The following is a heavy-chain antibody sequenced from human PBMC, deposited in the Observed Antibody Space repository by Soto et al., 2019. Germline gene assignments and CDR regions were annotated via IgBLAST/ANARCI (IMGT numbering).Heavy chain of an antibody. D-gene: IGHD4-17*01. Sequence: QVQLVQSGAEVKKPGSSVKVSCKASGGTFSSYTISWVRQAPGQGLEWMGRIIPILGIANYAQKFQGRVTMTADKGTSSAYRELSSLRSEDTAVYCRAGQTGCTVALDYWGQGTLVTVSS. V-gene: IGHV1-69*02. CDR2: IIPILGIA. CDR1: GGTFSSYT. CDR3: AGQTGCTVALDY. J-gene: IGHJ4*02.